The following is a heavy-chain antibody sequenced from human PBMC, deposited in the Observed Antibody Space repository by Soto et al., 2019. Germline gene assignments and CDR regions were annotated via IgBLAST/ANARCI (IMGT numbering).Heavy chain of an antibody. D-gene: IGHD3-3*01. CDR2: ISSGGST. CDR1: GFTVSNLY. CDR3: ARDTLGGAYDFLH. V-gene: IGHV3-66*01. J-gene: IGHJ1*01. Sequence: EVQLVESGGGLVQPGGSLRLSCAASGFTVSNLYMTWVRQAPGKGLQWVAVISSGGSTYYADSVKGRFTISRDNSKNTLYLETNSLRAEDTAVCYCARDTLGGAYDFLHGGQLTLVTVSS.